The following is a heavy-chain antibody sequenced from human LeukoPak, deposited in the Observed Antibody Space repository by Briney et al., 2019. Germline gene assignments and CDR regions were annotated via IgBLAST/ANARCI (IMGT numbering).Heavy chain of an antibody. Sequence: GGSLRLSCAASGFTFSNAWMNWVRQAPGKGLEWVGRIRSKTDGGTTDYAAPVKGRFIISRDDSKDTLYLQMNSLNIEDTAVYYCTTDGVGWYSGGYGAPPWARETLVPVPS. CDR2: IRSKTDGGTT. D-gene: IGHD1-26*01. J-gene: IGHJ5*02. V-gene: IGHV3-15*01. CDR1: GFTFSNAW. CDR3: TTDGVGWYSGGYGAPP.